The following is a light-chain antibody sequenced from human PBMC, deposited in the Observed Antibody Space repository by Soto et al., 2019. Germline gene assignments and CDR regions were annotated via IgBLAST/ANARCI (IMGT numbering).Light chain of an antibody. V-gene: IGKV3-20*01. J-gene: IGKJ5*01. CDR3: QQYGSATPT. CDR2: GXS. CDR1: QGPGRS. Sequence: PQSPGTLSLSPCPRATFSCGASQGPGRSLACYQQKNGQAPRPLIDGXSSMATGSPARFSGSGSGTDFTLTISRLEPEDFAVYYFQQYGSATPTFGQGTRLDIK.